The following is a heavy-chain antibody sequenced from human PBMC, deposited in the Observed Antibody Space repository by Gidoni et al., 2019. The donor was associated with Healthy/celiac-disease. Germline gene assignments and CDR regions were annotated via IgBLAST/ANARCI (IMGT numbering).Heavy chain of an antibody. CDR3: TTDPLRITIFGVAP. J-gene: IGHJ5*02. D-gene: IGHD3-3*01. V-gene: IGHV3-15*01. CDR1: GFIFSNAW. Sequence: EVQLVESGGGLVKPGGSLRLSCAAFGFIFSNAWMSWVRQAPGKGLAWVGRIKSKTDGGTTDYAAPVKGRFTISRDDSKNTLYLQMNSLKTEDTAVYYCTTDPLRITIFGVAPWGQGTLVTVSS. CDR2: IKSKTDGGTT.